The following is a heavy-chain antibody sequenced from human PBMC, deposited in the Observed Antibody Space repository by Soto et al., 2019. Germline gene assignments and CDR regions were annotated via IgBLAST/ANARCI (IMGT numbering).Heavy chain of an antibody. D-gene: IGHD4-17*01. Sequence: QITLKESGPTLVKPTQTLTLTCTFSGFSLSTSGVGVGWIRQPPGKALEWLALLYWDDDKRYSPSLKSRLTITKDTSKNQVVLTTTNMDPVDTATYYCAHRQRTVYFDYWGQGTLVTVSS. CDR1: GFSLSTSGVG. J-gene: IGHJ4*02. CDR3: AHRQRTVYFDY. V-gene: IGHV2-5*02. CDR2: LYWDDDK.